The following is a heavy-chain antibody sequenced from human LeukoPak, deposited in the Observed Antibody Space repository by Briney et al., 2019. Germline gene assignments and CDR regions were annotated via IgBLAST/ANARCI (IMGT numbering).Heavy chain of an antibody. CDR1: GGSFSGYY. CDR2: INHSGST. J-gene: IGHJ4*02. D-gene: IGHD2-15*01. V-gene: IGHV4-34*01. CDR3: ARALGSRYCSGGSCYPTN. Sequence: MASETLSLTCAVYGGSFSGYYRSWIRQPPGKGLEWIGEINHSGSTNYNPSLKSRVTISVDTSKNQFSLKLSSVTAADTAVYYCARALGSRYCSGGSCYPTNWGQGTLVTVSS.